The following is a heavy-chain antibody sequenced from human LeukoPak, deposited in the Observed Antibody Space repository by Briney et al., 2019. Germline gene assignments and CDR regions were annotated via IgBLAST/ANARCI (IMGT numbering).Heavy chain of an antibody. CDR2: IIPIFGIA. J-gene: IGHJ4*02. CDR3: ARLYCSSTSCFDY. V-gene: IGHV1-69*04. CDR1: GGTFSSYA. D-gene: IGHD2-2*01. Sequence: SVKVSCKASGGTFSSYAISWVRQAPGQGLEWMGRIIPIFGIANYAQKFQGRVTITADKSTSTAYMELSSLRSEDTAVYYCARLYCSSTSCFDYWGQGTLDTVSS.